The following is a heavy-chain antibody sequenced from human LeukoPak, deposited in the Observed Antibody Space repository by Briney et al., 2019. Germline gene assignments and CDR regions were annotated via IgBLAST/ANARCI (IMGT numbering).Heavy chain of an antibody. Sequence: SVKVSCKASGGTFSSYAISWVRQAPGQGLEWMGGIIPIFGTANYAQKFQGRVTITADKSTSTFYMELSSLRSEDTAGYYCARHYYDSSGYYGGGYWGQGTLVTVSS. D-gene: IGHD3-22*01. CDR2: IIPIFGTA. CDR1: GGTFSSYA. CDR3: ARHYYDSSGYYGGGY. V-gene: IGHV1-69*06. J-gene: IGHJ4*02.